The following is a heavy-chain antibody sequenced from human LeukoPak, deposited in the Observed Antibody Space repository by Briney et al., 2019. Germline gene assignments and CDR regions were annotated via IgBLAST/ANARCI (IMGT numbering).Heavy chain of an antibody. CDR1: GGSISSGNYY. CDR2: IYTSGTT. Sequence: SQTLSLTCTVSGGSISSGNYYWTWIRQAAGKGLEWIGRIYTSGTTNYNPSLESRVTISVDTSKKQFSLKLSSVTAADTAVYYCARWSGSVAARNYYYYMDVWGKGTTVTVSS. D-gene: IGHD6-6*01. V-gene: IGHV4-61*02. CDR3: ARWSGSVAARNYYYYMDV. J-gene: IGHJ6*03.